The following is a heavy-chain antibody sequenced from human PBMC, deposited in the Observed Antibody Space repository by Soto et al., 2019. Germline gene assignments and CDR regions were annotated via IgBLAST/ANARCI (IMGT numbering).Heavy chain of an antibody. V-gene: IGHV1-18*01. CDR2: ISAYNGNT. CDR1: GYTFTSYG. J-gene: IGHJ6*03. D-gene: IGHD2-15*01. Sequence: ASVKVSCQASGYTFTSYGISWVRQAPGQGLEWMGWISAYNGNTNYAQKLQGRVTMTTDTSTSTAYMELRSLRSDDTAVYYCARGLGYCSGGSCYSYYYYYYMDVWGKGTTVTVSS. CDR3: ARGLGYCSGGSCYSYYYYYYMDV.